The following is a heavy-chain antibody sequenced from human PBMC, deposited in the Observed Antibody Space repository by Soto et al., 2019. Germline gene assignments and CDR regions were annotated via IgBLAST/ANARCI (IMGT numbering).Heavy chain of an antibody. CDR2: IIPIFGTA. Sequence: QVQLVQSGAEVKKPGSSVKVSCKASGGTFSSYAISWVRQAPGQGLEWMGGIIPIFGTANYAQKFQGRVTITADESTSTAYMELSSLRSEDTAVYYCARDRGYSGYDLYYYYYMAVWGKGTTVTVSS. V-gene: IGHV1-69*01. CDR3: ARDRGYSGYDLYYYYYMAV. CDR1: GGTFSSYA. J-gene: IGHJ6*03. D-gene: IGHD5-12*01.